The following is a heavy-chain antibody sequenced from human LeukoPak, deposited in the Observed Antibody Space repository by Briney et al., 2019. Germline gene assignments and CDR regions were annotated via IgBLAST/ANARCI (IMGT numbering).Heavy chain of an antibody. V-gene: IGHV3-33*08. J-gene: IGHJ2*01. CDR3: ARDEGDSYGTYWYFDL. Sequence: PGGSLRLSCAASGFTFSDYGMHWVRQAPGKGLEWVAVIWYDGSIKYYAGSVKGRFSISRDNSKNTLYLQMHSLRVEDTAVYYCARDEGDSYGTYWYFDLWGRGTLVTVSS. CDR1: GFTFSDYG. D-gene: IGHD5-18*01. CDR2: IWYDGSIK.